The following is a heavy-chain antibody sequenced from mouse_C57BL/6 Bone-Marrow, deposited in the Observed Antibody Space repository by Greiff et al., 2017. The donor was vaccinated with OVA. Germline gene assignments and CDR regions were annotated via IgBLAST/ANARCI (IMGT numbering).Heavy chain of an antibody. Sequence: VKLVESGAELVKPGASVKLSCKASGYTFTSYWMHWVKQRPGQGLEWIGMIHPNSGSTNYNEKFKSKATLTVDKSSSTAYMQLSSLTSEDSSVYYCARMRSKGDYFDYWGQGTTLTVSS. CDR2: IHPNSGST. V-gene: IGHV1-64*01. J-gene: IGHJ2*01. CDR1: GYTFTSYW. CDR3: ARMRSKGDYFDY. D-gene: IGHD2-5*01.